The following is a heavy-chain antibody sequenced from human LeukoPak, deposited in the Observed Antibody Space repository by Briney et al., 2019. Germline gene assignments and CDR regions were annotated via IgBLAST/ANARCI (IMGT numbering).Heavy chain of an antibody. J-gene: IGHJ4*02. D-gene: IGHD1-26*01. CDR3: ARLCSGSPFPADY. CDR1: GGSISSSSYY. Sequence: SETLSLTCTVSGGSISSSSYYGGWIRQPPGKGLEWIGSIYYSGSTYYNPSLKSRVTISVDTSKNQFSLKLSSVTAADTAVYYCARLCSGSPFPADYWGQGTLVTVSS. CDR2: IYYSGST. V-gene: IGHV4-39*01.